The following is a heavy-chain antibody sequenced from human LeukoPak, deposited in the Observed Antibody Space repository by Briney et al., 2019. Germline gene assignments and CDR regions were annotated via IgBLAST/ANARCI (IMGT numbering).Heavy chain of an antibody. CDR1: GGSISSYY. D-gene: IGHD6-6*01. J-gene: IGHJ4*02. Sequence: PSETLSLTCTVSGGSISSYYWSWIRQPPGKGLERIGYIYYSGSTNYNPSLKSRVTISVDTSKNQFSLKLSSVTAADTAVYYCARLPYSSSSFDYWGQGTLVTVSS. CDR2: IYYSGST. V-gene: IGHV4-59*08. CDR3: ARLPYSSSSFDY.